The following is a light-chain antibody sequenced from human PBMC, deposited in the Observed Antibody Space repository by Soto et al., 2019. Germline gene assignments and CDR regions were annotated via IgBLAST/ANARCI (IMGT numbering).Light chain of an antibody. Sequence: QSTLTQPASVSGSPGQSITISCTGSSSDVGGYNYVSWYRQHPGKAPKLMVYDVSNRPSGVSNRFSGSKSGNTASLTISGLLPEDEADYYCSSYTSSNTVVFGGGTKVTVL. CDR3: SSYTSSNTVV. CDR1: SSDVGGYNY. J-gene: IGLJ2*01. CDR2: DVS. V-gene: IGLV2-14*01.